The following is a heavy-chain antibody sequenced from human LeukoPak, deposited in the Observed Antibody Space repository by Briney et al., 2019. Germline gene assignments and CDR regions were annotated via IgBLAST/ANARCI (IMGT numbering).Heavy chain of an antibody. J-gene: IGHJ4*02. CDR1: GYTFTGYY. CDR2: INPNSGGT. V-gene: IGHV1-2*02. Sequence: ASVKVSCKASGYTFTGYYMHWVRQAPGQGLEWMGWINPNSGGTNYAQKFQGRVTMTRDTSISTAYMELSRLRSDDTAVYYCARAHYDILTGYSYYFDYWGQGTLVTVSS. CDR3: ARAHYDILTGYSYYFDY. D-gene: IGHD3-9*01.